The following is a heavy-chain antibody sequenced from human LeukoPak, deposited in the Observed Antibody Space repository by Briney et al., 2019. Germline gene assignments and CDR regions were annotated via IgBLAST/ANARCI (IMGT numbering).Heavy chain of an antibody. CDR2: ISPDGSST. CDR3: ARDQSSGCFDY. CDR1: EFTFSSYW. V-gene: IGHV3-74*01. Sequence: PGGSLRLSCVASEFTFSSYWMHWVRQAPGKGLVWVSCISPDGSSTYYADSVKGRFTIPRDNAKNTLFLQMNSLRAEDTAVYYCARDQSSGCFDYWGRGTLVTVSP. D-gene: IGHD6-19*01. J-gene: IGHJ4*02.